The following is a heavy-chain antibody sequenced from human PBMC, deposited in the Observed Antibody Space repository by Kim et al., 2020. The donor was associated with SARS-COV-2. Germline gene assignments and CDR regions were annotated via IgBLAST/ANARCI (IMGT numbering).Heavy chain of an antibody. CDR3: ARTFKTQTLNWHFDL. CDR2: VYFRGNT. D-gene: IGHD2-8*01. CDR1: GGSVIAATYY. V-gene: IGHV4-39*07. Sequence: SETLSITCTVSGGSVIAATYYWGWIRQPPGKGLEWIGTVYFRGNTNYNPSLKSRVSISIDTSDNQFSLRLNSVTAADTAVYYCARTFKTQTLNWHFDLWG. J-gene: IGHJ2*01.